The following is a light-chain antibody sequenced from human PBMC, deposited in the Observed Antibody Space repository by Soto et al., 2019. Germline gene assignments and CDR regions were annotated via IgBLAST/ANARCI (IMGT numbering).Light chain of an antibody. CDR3: QQYYSTPRT. CDR1: QSVLYSSNTKNY. J-gene: IGKJ1*01. Sequence: DIVMTQSPDSLAVSLGERATINCKSSQSVLYSSNTKNYLAWYQQKPGQPPKLLIYWASTRDSGVPDRFSGSWSGTDCPLTISNLQAEDVAVYYCQQYYSTPRTFGQVTRVELK. V-gene: IGKV4-1*01. CDR2: WAS.